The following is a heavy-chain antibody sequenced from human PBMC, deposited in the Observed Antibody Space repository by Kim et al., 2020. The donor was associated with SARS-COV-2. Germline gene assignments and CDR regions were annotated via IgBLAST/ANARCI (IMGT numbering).Heavy chain of an antibody. V-gene: IGHV3-53*01. CDR3: ARVITFGGLIAPRFDC. J-gene: IGHJ4*02. D-gene: IGHD3-16*02. CDR2: IYSSGNT. Sequence: GGSLRLSCAASGFTVSRNYMSWVRQAPGKGLEWVSDIYSSGNTYYADSVKGRFTISRDNSKNTLYLQMNSLRAEDTAVYYCARVITFGGLIAPRFDCWGQGTLVTVSS. CDR1: GFTVSRNY.